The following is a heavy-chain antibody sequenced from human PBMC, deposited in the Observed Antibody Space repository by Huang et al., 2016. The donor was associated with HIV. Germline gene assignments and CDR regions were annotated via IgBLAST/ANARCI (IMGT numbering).Heavy chain of an antibody. CDR2: IKQDESEK. J-gene: IGHJ6*02. V-gene: IGHV3-7*01. CDR3: ATKTAAMDI. Sequence: FGAYWMSWVRQSPGKGLEWVANIKQDESEKYYVESVKGRFNISRDNAKKVLFLEMNNVRVEDTATYYCATKTAAMDIWGQGTTVTVS. CDR1: FGAYW. D-gene: IGHD1-7*01.